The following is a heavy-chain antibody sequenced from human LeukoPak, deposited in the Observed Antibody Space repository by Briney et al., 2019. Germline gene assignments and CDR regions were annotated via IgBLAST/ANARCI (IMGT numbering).Heavy chain of an antibody. CDR2: IIPIFGTA. D-gene: IGHD3-3*01. Sequence: ASVKVSCKASGGTFSSYAISWVRQAPGQGLEWMGGIIPIFGTANYAQKFQGRVTITADKSTSTAYMELSSLRSEDTAVYYCARGRGGITRFDLWGQGTLVTVSS. J-gene: IGHJ5*02. CDR3: ARGRGGITRFDL. CDR1: GGTFSSYA. V-gene: IGHV1-69*06.